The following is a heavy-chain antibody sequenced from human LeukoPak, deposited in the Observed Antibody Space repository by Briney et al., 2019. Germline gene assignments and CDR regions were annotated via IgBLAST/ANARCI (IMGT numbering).Heavy chain of an antibody. CDR1: GGSFSGYY. CDR2: INHSGST. D-gene: IGHD4-17*01. CDR3: AKHNGLIRSTFDY. V-gene: IGHV4-34*01. J-gene: IGHJ4*02. Sequence: SETLSLTCAVYGGSFSGYYWSWIRQPPGKGLEWIGEINHSGSTNYNPSLKSRVTISVDTSKNQFSLKLSSVTAADTAVYHCAKHNGLIRSTFDYWGQGTLVTVSS.